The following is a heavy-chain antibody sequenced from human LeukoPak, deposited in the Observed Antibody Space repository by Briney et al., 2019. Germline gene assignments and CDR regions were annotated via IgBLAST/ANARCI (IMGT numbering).Heavy chain of an antibody. D-gene: IGHD1-14*01. J-gene: IGHJ4*02. CDR2: INTDGSST. CDR3: TRALWYNSL. Sequence: GGSLRLSCAASGFTFSSYWMHWVRQAPGEGLVWVSRINTDGSSTSYADSVKGRFTVSRDNAKNTLYLEMNSLRAEDTAVYYCTRALWYNSLWGQGTLVTVSS. V-gene: IGHV3-74*01. CDR1: GFTFSSYW.